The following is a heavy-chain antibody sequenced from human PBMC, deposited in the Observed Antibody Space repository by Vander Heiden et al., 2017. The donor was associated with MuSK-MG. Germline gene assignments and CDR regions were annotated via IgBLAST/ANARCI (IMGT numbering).Heavy chain of an antibody. CDR1: GGSIASGGYS. Sequence: QVQLQESGPGLVKPSQTLSLTCTVSGGSIASGGYSWIWIRQHPGKGLEWIGYIYHVGSSCDNSSLKSRVTISVDTVKKQFSLKLRHGTAADTAVYCCARVVRGDSPLDYWG. D-gene: IGHD2-21*01. J-gene: IGHJ4*01. V-gene: IGHV4-31*03. CDR2: IYHVGSS. CDR3: ARVVRGDSPLDY.